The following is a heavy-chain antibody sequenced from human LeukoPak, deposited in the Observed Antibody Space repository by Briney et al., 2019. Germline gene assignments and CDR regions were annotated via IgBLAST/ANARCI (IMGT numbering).Heavy chain of an antibody. J-gene: IGHJ6*04. V-gene: IGHV1-18*04. CDR2: ISAYNGNT. Sequence: ASVKVSCKAYGYTFTSYDISWVRQAPGQGLEWMGWISAYNGNTNYAQKLQGRVTMTTDTSTSTAYMELRSLRSDDTAVYYCARDRPDILTGYAYYYGMDVWGKGTTVTVSS. CDR1: GYTFTSYD. D-gene: IGHD3-9*01. CDR3: ARDRPDILTGYAYYYGMDV.